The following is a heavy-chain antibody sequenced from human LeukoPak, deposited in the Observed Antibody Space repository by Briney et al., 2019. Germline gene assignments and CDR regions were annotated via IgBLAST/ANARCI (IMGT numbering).Heavy chain of an antibody. V-gene: IGHV3-30*02. Sequence: GGSLRLSCVASGFTFSTYGMHWVRQAPGKGLEWVSFIRSDGSNKYYADSVKGRFTISRDNSKNTLYLQMNSLRLEDTAVYYWANLIVVGPDYWGQGTLVIVSS. CDR2: IRSDGSNK. CDR3: ANLIVVGPDY. CDR1: GFTFSTYG. J-gene: IGHJ4*02. D-gene: IGHD3-22*01.